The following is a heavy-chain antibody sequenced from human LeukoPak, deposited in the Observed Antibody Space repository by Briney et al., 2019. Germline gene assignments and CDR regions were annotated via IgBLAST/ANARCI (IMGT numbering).Heavy chain of an antibody. V-gene: IGHV3-23*01. D-gene: IGHD2-15*01. CDR2: ISGSGGST. CDR3: AKDNGYCSGGSCLRNTYYYDY. CDR1: GFTFSSYA. J-gene: IGHJ4*02. Sequence: GGSLRLSCAASGFTFSSYAMGWVRQAPGKGLEWVSAISGSGGSTYYADSVKGRFTISRDNSKNTLYLQMNSLRAEDTAVYYCAKDNGYCSGGSCLRNTYYYDYWGQGTLVTVSS.